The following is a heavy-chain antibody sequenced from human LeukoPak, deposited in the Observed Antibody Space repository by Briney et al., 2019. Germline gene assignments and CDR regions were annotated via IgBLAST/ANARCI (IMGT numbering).Heavy chain of an antibody. CDR2: INHSGST. CDR1: GGSFSGYY. CDR3: ARGSYGSGSYYPTLPFDY. Sequence: SETLSLTCAVYGGSFSGYYWSWIRQPPGKGLEWIGEINHSGSTNYNPSLKSRVTISVDTSKNQFSLKLSSVTAADTAVYYCARGSYGSGSYYPTLPFDYWGQGTLVTVSS. D-gene: IGHD3-10*01. V-gene: IGHV4-34*01. J-gene: IGHJ4*02.